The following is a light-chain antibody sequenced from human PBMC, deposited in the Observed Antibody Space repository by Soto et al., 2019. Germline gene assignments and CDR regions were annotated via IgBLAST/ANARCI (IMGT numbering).Light chain of an antibody. V-gene: IGKV3-15*01. CDR1: QSISSN. J-gene: IGKJ2*01. CDR2: DAS. CDR3: QQYNNWPYT. Sequence: EIVMTQSPATLSVSPGERTTLSCRAGQSISSNLAWYQQKPGQAPGLLIYDASTRATGIPARFSGSGSGTEFTLTISSLQSEDFAVYYCQQYNNWPYTFGLGTKVEIK.